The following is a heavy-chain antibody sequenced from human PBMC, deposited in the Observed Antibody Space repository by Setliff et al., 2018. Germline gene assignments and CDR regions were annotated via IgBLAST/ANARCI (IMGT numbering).Heavy chain of an antibody. J-gene: IGHJ5*02. CDR1: GGSISSGSYY. CDR2: IYTSGTT. D-gene: IGHD3-3*01. Sequence: SETLSLTCTVSGGSISSGSYYWSWIRQPAGKGLEWIGHIYTSGTTYYNPSLNSRGTISVDTSRDQFSLRLSSVTAADTATYYCARAGPTVTFFRVLVISWWDPWGQGSLVTVSS. V-gene: IGHV4-61*09. CDR3: ARAGPTVTFFRVLVISWWDP.